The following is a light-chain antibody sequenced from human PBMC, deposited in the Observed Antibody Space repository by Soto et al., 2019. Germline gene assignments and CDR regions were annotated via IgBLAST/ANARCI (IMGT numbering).Light chain of an antibody. Sequence: DIQMTQYPSTLSASVGERVTTSCRASQSVNHWLAWYQRKPGKAPKLLIHDASTLESGIPSRFSGSGSGTEFTLTISSLQPDDFATYYCQQYNSYWTFGQGTKVDI. CDR2: DAS. CDR1: QSVNHW. J-gene: IGKJ1*01. V-gene: IGKV1-5*01. CDR3: QQYNSYWT.